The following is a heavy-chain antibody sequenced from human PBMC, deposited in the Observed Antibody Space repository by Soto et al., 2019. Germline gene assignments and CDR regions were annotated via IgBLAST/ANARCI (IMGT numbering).Heavy chain of an antibody. CDR3: ARAVLEWSDYYGMDV. CDR1: GFTFSSYG. Sequence: QVQLVESGGGVVQPGRSLRLSCAASGFTFSSYGMHWVRQAPGKGLEWVAVIWYDGSNKYYADSVKGRFTISRDNSKNTLYLQMNSLRAEDTAVYYCARAVLEWSDYYGMDVWGQGTTVTVSS. V-gene: IGHV3-33*01. D-gene: IGHD3-3*01. CDR2: IWYDGSNK. J-gene: IGHJ6*02.